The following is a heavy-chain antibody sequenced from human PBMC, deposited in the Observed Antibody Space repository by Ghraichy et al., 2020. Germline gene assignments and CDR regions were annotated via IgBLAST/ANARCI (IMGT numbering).Heavy chain of an antibody. CDR1: GYTFTSYG. CDR3: ARDSVAAAGTDAGFDP. CDR2: ISAYNGNT. Sequence: ASVKVSCKASGYTFTSYGISWVRQAPGQGLEWIGWISAYNGNTNYAQKLQGRVTMTTDTSTSTAYMELRSLRSDDTAVYYCARDSVAAAGTDAGFDPWGQGTLVTVSS. V-gene: IGHV1-18*01. J-gene: IGHJ5*02. D-gene: IGHD6-13*01.